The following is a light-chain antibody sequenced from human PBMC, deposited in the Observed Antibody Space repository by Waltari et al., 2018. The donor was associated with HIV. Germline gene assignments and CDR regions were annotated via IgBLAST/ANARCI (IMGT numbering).Light chain of an antibody. J-gene: IGKJ1*01. CDR3: QQSYSSWT. CDR1: QSISSY. V-gene: IGKV1-39*01. CDR2: AAS. Sequence: DIQMTQSPSSLSASVGDRVTITCRASQSISSYLNWYQQKPGIAPKLLIYAASSLQSGVPSRFSGSGSGTYFTLTISSLQPEDFAIYYCQQSYSSWTFGQGTKVEIK.